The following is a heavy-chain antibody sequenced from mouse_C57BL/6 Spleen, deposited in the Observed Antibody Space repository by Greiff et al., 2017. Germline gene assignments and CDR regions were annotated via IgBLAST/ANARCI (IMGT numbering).Heavy chain of an antibody. J-gene: IGHJ2*01. D-gene: IGHD2-1*01. CDR2: IYPGDGDT. CDR1: GYAFSRSW. Sequence: QVQLQQSGPELVKPGASVKISCKASGYAFSRSWMNWVKQRPGKGLEWIGRIYPGDGDTNYSGKFKGKAKLTADTSSSTAYMQLSSLTSEDSAVYFCALYGNFDFGYWGQAPTVSVAS. CDR3: ALYGNFDFGY. V-gene: IGHV1-82*01.